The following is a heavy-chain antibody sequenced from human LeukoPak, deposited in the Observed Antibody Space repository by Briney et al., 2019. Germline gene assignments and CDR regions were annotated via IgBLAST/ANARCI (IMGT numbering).Heavy chain of an antibody. J-gene: IGHJ4*02. Sequence: GGSLRLSCAASGFTFSSYSMNWVRQAPGKGLEWVSSISSSSSYIYYADSVKGRFTISRDNAKNSLYLQMNSLRAEDTAVYYCASHSSSWYPDDYWGQGTLVTVSS. D-gene: IGHD6-13*01. V-gene: IGHV3-21*01. CDR2: ISSSSSYI. CDR3: ASHSSSWYPDDY. CDR1: GFTFSSYS.